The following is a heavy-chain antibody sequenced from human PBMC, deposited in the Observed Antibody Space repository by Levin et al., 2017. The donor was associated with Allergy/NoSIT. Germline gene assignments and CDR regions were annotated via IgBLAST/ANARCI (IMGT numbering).Heavy chain of an antibody. V-gene: IGHV3-48*03. CDR3: ARGQCSGGSCHPEY. Sequence: GGSLRLSCAASGFTFSSYEMNWVRQAPGKGLEWVSYISSSGSTIYYADSVKGRFTISRDNAKNSLYLQMNSLRAEDTAVYYCARGQCSGGSCHPEYWGQGTLVTVSS. CDR1: GFTFSSYE. CDR2: ISSSGSTI. D-gene: IGHD2-15*01. J-gene: IGHJ4*02.